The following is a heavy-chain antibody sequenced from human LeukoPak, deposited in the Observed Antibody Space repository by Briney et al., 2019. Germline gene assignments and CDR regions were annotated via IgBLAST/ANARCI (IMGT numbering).Heavy chain of an antibody. D-gene: IGHD1-26*01. V-gene: IGHV4-34*01. CDR3: ARGGIVGASPAAY. J-gene: IGHJ4*02. CDR2: INHSGST. CDR1: GGSFSGYY. Sequence: PSETLSLTCAVYGGSFSGYYWSWIRQPPGKGLEWIGEINHSGSTNYNPSLKSRVTISVDTSKNQFSLKLSSVTAADTTMYYCARGGIVGASPAAYWSQGTLVTVSS.